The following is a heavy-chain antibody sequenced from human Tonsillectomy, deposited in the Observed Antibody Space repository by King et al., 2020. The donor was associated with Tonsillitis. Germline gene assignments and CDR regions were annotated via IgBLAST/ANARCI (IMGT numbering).Heavy chain of an antibody. V-gene: IGHV3-15*07. Sequence: VQLVESGGGLVRPGGSLRLSCAASGFTFGDAWMNWVRQAPGKGLEWVGRIKRQTVGGSTDYAAPVKGRFTISRDDSKNTLYLHMNSLKTEETAVYYCTTDLGDYWGQGTLVTVSS. CDR1: GFTFGDAW. CDR3: TTDLGDY. J-gene: IGHJ4*02. D-gene: IGHD3-16*01. CDR2: IKRQTVGGST.